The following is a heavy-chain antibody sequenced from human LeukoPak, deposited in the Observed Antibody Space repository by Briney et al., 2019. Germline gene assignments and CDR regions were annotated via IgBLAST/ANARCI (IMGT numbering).Heavy chain of an antibody. CDR1: RGTLSSYV. J-gene: IGHJ6*03. Sequence: SVKVSCMASRGTLSSYVISWVRQAPGQGLEWMGGIFPIFGTANYAQKFQGRFTNTADESTSTAYKELSSVRSDDTAGYNWARDPKSGYYYYMDVWGKGTTVTISS. V-gene: IGHV1-69*01. CDR3: ARDPKSGYYYYMDV. CDR2: IFPIFGTA.